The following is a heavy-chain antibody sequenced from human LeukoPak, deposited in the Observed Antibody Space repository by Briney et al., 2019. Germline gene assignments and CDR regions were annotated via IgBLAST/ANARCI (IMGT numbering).Heavy chain of an antibody. V-gene: IGHV4-39*07. CDR3: ARENTNYGDYPSLYYYYGMDV. J-gene: IGHJ6*02. CDR2: IYYSGST. Sequence: SETLSLTCTVSGGSISSSSYYWGWIRQPPGKGLEWIGSIYYSGSTYYNSSLKSRVTISVDTSKNQFSLKLSSVTAADTAVYYCARENTNYGDYPSLYYYYGMDVWGQGTTVTVSS. CDR1: GGSISSSSYY. D-gene: IGHD4-17*01.